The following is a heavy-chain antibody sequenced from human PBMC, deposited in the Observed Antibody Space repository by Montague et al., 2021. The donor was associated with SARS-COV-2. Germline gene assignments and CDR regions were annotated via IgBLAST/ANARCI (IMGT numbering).Heavy chain of an antibody. CDR2: ISGNGVVR. CDR1: GFTFGSSA. V-gene: IGHV3-23*01. D-gene: IGHD1-7*01. J-gene: IGHJ4*02. Sequence: SLRLSCAASGFTFGSSAMTWVRQAPGKGLEWVSHISGNGVVRLYADSVQGRFTVSRDNSKNTLYLQMSSLGVEDTAVYYCAKRTTGGIDYWGRGTLVTVSS. CDR3: AKRTTGGIDY.